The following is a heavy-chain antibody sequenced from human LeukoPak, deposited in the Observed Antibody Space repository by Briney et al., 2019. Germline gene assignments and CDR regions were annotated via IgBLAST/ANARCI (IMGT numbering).Heavy chain of an antibody. CDR1: GGSISSGDYY. V-gene: IGHV4-30-4*01. Sequence: SETLSLTCTVSGGSISSGDYYWSWIRQPPGKGLEWIGYINYRGSTYYNPSLESRVTISVDTSKNLFSLKLSSVTAADTAVYYCAVPTVTPLIFDYWGQGTLVTVSS. D-gene: IGHD4-17*01. CDR2: INYRGST. J-gene: IGHJ4*02. CDR3: AVPTVTPLIFDY.